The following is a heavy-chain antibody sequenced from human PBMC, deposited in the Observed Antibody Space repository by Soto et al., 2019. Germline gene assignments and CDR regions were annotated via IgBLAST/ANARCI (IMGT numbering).Heavy chain of an antibody. D-gene: IGHD6-6*01. Sequence: QVQLVQSGAEVRKSGSSVKVSCRASGGTFSSYAVSWVRQAPGQGREWMGVIIPPLTTPKYAPKFQDSVTITAAASATTAYMELSRLRSEATAVYYCARESSSPNYCYYGMDVWGQGTTVTVSS. CDR1: GGTFSSYA. CDR2: IIPPLTTP. V-gene: IGHV1-69*01. J-gene: IGHJ6*02. CDR3: ARESSSPNYCYYGMDV.